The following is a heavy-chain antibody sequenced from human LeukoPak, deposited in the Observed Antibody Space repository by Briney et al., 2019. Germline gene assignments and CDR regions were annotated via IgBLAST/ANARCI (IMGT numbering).Heavy chain of an antibody. D-gene: IGHD3-22*01. CDR3: AKTDSSDYSYFFDY. CDR1: GFTFSSYA. CDR2: ISGSGGRT. V-gene: IGHV3-23*01. Sequence: GGSLRLSCAASGFTFSSYAMSWVRQAPGKGLEWVSAISGSGGRTYYADSVKGRFTISRDNSKNTLYLQMNSLRAEDTAVYYCAKTDSSDYSYFFDYWGQGTLVTVSS. J-gene: IGHJ4*02.